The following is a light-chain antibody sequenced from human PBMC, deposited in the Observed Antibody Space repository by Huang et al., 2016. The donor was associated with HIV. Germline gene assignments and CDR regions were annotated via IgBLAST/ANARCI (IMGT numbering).Light chain of an antibody. Sequence: PGAGASLSCRASQGVHNSYLAWYQQKPGQAPRLLIFGASNRATGVPHRFRGSESGTDFTLTISGLDPEDFAVYYCQQYGTLPYTFGQGTKLEI. V-gene: IGKV3-20*01. CDR2: GAS. CDR3: QQYGTLPYT. CDR1: QGVHNSY. J-gene: IGKJ2*01.